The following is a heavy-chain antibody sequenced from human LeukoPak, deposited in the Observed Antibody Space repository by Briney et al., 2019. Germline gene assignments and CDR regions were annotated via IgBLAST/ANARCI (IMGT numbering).Heavy chain of an antibody. CDR1: GVSITSNY. D-gene: IGHD5-18*01. CDR3: ARSSGHSYGDFDY. J-gene: IGHJ4*02. CDR2: TLHSGAT. Sequence: PSKTLSLTCSVPGVSITSNYWSWIRKPPGKGLEWRGYTLHSGATSYNPSLKSRSTMSLDTSNNQFSMNLSSATAADTAVYYCARSSGHSYGDFDYWGQGNLVTVSS. V-gene: IGHV4-59*01.